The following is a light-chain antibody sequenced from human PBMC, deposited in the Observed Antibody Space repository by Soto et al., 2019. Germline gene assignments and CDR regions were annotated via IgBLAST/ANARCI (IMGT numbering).Light chain of an antibody. V-gene: IGKV3-20*01. J-gene: IGKJ4*01. CDR3: QQYSSSPPLT. CDR2: GAS. CDR1: QIVSSTY. Sequence: EIVLTQATGTRSLSPGERELLSGCARQIVSSTYFSWFQHQPGQSPRLLIYGASSRATGISDRFSGSGSGTDFTLTISRLEPEEFAVYYCQQYSSSPPLTFGGGTTVDIK.